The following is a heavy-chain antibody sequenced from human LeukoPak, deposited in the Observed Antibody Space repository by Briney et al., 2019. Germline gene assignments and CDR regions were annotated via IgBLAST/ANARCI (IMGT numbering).Heavy chain of an antibody. D-gene: IGHD3-16*02. CDR3: ARGGDYVWGSYRPFDY. V-gene: IGHV1-2*02. Sequence: ASVKVSCKASGYTFTGYYMHWVRQAPGQGLEWMGWINPNSGCTNYAQKFQGRVSMTRDTSISTAYMDLSRLRSDDTAVYYCARGGDYVWGSYRPFDYWGQGTLVTVSS. J-gene: IGHJ4*02. CDR1: GYTFTGYY. CDR2: INPNSGCT.